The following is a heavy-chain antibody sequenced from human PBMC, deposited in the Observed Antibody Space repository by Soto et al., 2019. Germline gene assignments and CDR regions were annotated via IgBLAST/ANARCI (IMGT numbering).Heavy chain of an antibody. CDR1: GFSFSAFS. Sequence: GGSLRLSFASSGFSFSAFSMNWVRQAPGKGLEWVSYISSTSSTIYYGDSVKGRFTISRDNAKNSLYLQMNSLRDEDTAVYYCAREGGRHCSPTRCYNAFDIWGQGTMVTVSS. CDR2: ISSTSSTI. CDR3: AREGGRHCSPTRCYNAFDI. V-gene: IGHV3-48*02. J-gene: IGHJ3*02. D-gene: IGHD2-2*02.